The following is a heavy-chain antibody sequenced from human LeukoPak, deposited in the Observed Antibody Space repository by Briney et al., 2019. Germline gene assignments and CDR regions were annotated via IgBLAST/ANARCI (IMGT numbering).Heavy chain of an antibody. CDR1: GGSISSSSYY. D-gene: IGHD3-9*01. V-gene: IGHV4-39*01. J-gene: IGHJ4*02. CDR3: ARRYDILTGGLDY. CDR2: IYYSGST. Sequence: SETLSLTCTVSGGSISSSSYYWGWIRQPPGKGVEWIGSIYYSGSTYYNPSLKSRVTISVDTSKNQFSLKLSSVTAADTAVYYCARRYDILTGGLDYWGQGTLVTVSS.